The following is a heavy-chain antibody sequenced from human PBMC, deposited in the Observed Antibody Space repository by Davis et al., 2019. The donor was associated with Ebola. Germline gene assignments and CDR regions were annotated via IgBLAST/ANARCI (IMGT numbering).Heavy chain of an antibody. J-gene: IGHJ4*02. Sequence: GESLKIPCAASGFTFTSYWMHWVRQAPGKGLVWVSRINSDGSSTSYADSVKGRFTISRDNAKNTLYLQMNSLRAEDTAVYYCARVAIFGVVPFWGQGTLVTVSS. D-gene: IGHD3-3*01. V-gene: IGHV3-74*01. CDR2: INSDGSST. CDR1: GFTFTSYW. CDR3: ARVAIFGVVPF.